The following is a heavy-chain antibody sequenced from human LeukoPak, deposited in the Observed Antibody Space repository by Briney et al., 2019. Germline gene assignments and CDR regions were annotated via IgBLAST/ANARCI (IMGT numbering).Heavy chain of an antibody. D-gene: IGHD3-22*01. J-gene: IGHJ4*02. CDR1: GFTFSSYA. Sequence: GGSLRLSCAASGFTFSSYAMHWVRQAPGKGLEWVAVISYDGSNKYYADSVKGRFTISRDNSKNTLYLQMNSPRAEDTAVYYCARGITMIVVAPGYWGQGTLVTVSS. V-gene: IGHV3-30*04. CDR2: ISYDGSNK. CDR3: ARGITMIVVAPGY.